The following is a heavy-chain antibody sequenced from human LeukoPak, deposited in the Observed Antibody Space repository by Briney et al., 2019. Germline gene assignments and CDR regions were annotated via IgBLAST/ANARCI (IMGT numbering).Heavy chain of an antibody. V-gene: IGHV4-34*01. CDR3: ASPRTRYYDFWSGYVH. D-gene: IGHD3-3*01. CDR1: GGSFSGYY. Sequence: SETLSLTCAVYGGSFSGYYWSRIRQPPGKGLEWIGEINHSGSTNYNPSLKSRVTISVDTSKNQFSLKLSSVTAADTAVYYCASPRTRYYDFWSGYVHWGQGTLVTVSS. J-gene: IGHJ4*02. CDR2: INHSGST.